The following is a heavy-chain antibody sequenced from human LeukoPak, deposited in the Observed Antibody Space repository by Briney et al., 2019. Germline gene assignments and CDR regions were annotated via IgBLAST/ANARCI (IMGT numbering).Heavy chain of an antibody. D-gene: IGHD1-26*01. CDR1: GFTFSNYT. J-gene: IGHJ2*01. CDR3: ARGLGVGAQVLDL. V-gene: IGHV3-21*01. CDR2: ISRSSSHI. Sequence: GGSLRLSCAASGFTFSNYTMNWVRQVPGKGLEWVSSISRSSSHIYYADSVKGRFTISRDNAKHSLYLQMNSLRAEDTAVYYCARGLGVGAQVLDLWGRGTLVTVSS.